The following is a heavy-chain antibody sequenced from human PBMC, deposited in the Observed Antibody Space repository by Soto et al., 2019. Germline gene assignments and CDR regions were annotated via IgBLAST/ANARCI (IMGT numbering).Heavy chain of an antibody. CDR1: GFNFSSYA. D-gene: IGHD3-3*01. CDR2: ISGSGGST. V-gene: IGHV3-23*01. Sequence: WVSLRLSCAASGFNFSSYAMRWVRQAPGKGLEWVSAISGSGGSTYYADSVKGRFTISRDNSKNTLYLQMNSLRAEDTAVYYCAKDPRFLEWLLPLYYFDYLGKGTLVTVSS. J-gene: IGHJ4*02. CDR3: AKDPRFLEWLLPLYYFDY.